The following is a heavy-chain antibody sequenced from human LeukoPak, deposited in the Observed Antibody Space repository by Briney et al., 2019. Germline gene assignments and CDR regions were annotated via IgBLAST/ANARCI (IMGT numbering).Heavy chain of an antibody. D-gene: IGHD3-22*01. J-gene: IGHJ3*02. CDR1: GYTFSSYA. CDR3: ARGRSGYGPFDAFDI. V-gene: IGHV3-23*01. CDR2: ISGSGANT. Sequence: GGSLRLSCTASGYTFSSYAMTWVRQAPGEGLEWVSAISGSGANTYYADSVKGRSAASRDNSKDTLYLQMRSLRAEDTAVYYCARGRSGYGPFDAFDIWGHGTWVTVSS.